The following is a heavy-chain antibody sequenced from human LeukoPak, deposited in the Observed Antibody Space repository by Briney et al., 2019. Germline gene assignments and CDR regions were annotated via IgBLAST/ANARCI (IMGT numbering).Heavy chain of an antibody. CDR2: IYYSGST. CDR1: GGSISSYY. D-gene: IGHD3-10*01. V-gene: IGHV4-59*01. CDR3: ARARRGGWFDP. Sequence: SETLSLTCTVSGGSISSYYWSWIRQPPGKGLEWIGYIYYSGSTNYNPSLKSRVTISVDTSKNQFSLKLSSVTAADTAVYYCARARRGGWFDPWGQGTLVTVSS. J-gene: IGHJ5*02.